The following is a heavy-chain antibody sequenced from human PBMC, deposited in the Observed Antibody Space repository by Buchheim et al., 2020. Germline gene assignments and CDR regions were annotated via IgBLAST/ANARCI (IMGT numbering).Heavy chain of an antibody. CDR2: IRSKAYGGTT. V-gene: IGHV3-49*04. CDR1: GFTFGDYA. CDR3: TRRGIWSGYIIQPYYYGMDV. Sequence: EVQLVESGGGLVQPGRSLRLSCTASGFTFGDYAMSWVRQAPGKGLEWVGFIRSKAYGGTTEYAASVKGRFTISRDDSKSIAYLQMNSLKTEDTAVYYCTRRGIWSGYIIQPYYYGMDVWGQGTT. J-gene: IGHJ6*02. D-gene: IGHD3-3*01.